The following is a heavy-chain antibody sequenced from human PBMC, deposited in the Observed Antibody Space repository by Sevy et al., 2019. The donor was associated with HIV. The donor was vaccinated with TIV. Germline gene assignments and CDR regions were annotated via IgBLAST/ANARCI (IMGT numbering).Heavy chain of an antibody. Sequence: GGSLRLSCAASGFTFSSYGMHWVRQAPGKGLEWVAVISYDGSNKYYADSVKGRFTISRDNSKNTLYLQMNSLRAEETAVYYCAKRGRDYDFWSGYYYYYGMDVWGQGTTVTVSS. V-gene: IGHV3-30*18. J-gene: IGHJ6*02. CDR3: AKRGRDYDFWSGYYYYYGMDV. CDR1: GFTFSSYG. D-gene: IGHD3-3*01. CDR2: ISYDGSNK.